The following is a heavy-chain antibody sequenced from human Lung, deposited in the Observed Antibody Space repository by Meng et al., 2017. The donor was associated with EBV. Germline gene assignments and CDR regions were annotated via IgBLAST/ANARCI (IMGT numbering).Heavy chain of an antibody. CDR2: LNEDGGVT. CDR1: GFPFSRYW. Sequence: VQLVGSGGGVVQPGRSLRLSCAASGFPFSRYWMHWVRQAPGQGLMWASRLNEDGGVTDYADSVKGRFTIYRDNARNTLYLQMHNLRVEDTATYFCSRDLAGADDSWGQGTLVTVSS. V-gene: IGHV3-74*01. D-gene: IGHD1-14*01. J-gene: IGHJ4*02. CDR3: SRDLAGADDS.